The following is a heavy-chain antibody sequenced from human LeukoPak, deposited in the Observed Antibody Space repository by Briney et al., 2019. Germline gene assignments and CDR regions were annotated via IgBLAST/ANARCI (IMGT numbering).Heavy chain of an antibody. CDR2: INPNSGGT. CDR3: ARDPQPPYSSSPNWFDP. CDR1: GYSFTNYP. J-gene: IGHJ5*02. Sequence: ASVKVSCMASGYSFTNYPMNWVRQAPGQGREWMGWINPNSGGTNYAQKFQGRVTMTRDTSISTAYMELSRLRSDDTAVYYCARDPQPPYSSSPNWFDPWGQGTLVTVSS. D-gene: IGHD6-13*01. V-gene: IGHV1-2*02.